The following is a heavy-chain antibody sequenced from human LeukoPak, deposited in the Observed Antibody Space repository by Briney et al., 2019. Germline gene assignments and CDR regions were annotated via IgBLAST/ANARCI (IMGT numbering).Heavy chain of an antibody. CDR2: IGASGGST. Sequence: GGSLRLSCATSGFTFSSYAMSWVRQAPGKGLEWVSGIGASGGSTYYADSVKGRFTISRDNSKNTLYLQMNSLRAEDTAVYYCAKGRGAVAAPDYWGQGTLVTVSS. J-gene: IGHJ4*02. D-gene: IGHD6-19*01. CDR1: GFTFSSYA. CDR3: AKGRGAVAAPDY. V-gene: IGHV3-23*01.